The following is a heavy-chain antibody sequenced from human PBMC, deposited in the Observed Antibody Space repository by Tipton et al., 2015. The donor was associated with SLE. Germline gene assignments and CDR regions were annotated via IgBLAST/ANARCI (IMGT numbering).Heavy chain of an antibody. CDR1: GGSISSGSYY. D-gene: IGHD6-19*01. J-gene: IGHJ4*02. CDR3: ARETSSLFDY. Sequence: TLSLTCTVSGGSISSGSYYWSWIRLPAGKGLEWIGRIYTSGSTNYNPSLKSRVTMSVDTSKNQFSLKLSSVPAADTAVYYCARETSSLFDYWGQGTLVTVSS. V-gene: IGHV4-61*02. CDR2: IYTSGST.